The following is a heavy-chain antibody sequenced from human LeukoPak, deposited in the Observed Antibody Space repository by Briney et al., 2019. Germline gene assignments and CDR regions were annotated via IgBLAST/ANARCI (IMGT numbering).Heavy chain of an antibody. D-gene: IGHD3-3*01. Sequence: PGGSLRLSCAASGFTFSSYAMHWVRQAPGKGLEWVAVISYDGSNKYYADSVKGRFTISRDNSKNTLYLQMNSLRAEDTAVYYCARSERKRFSEWSLDYYYGMDVWGQGTTVTVSS. J-gene: IGHJ6*02. CDR3: ARSERKRFSEWSLDYYYGMDV. CDR2: ISYDGSNK. CDR1: GFTFSSYA. V-gene: IGHV3-30-3*01.